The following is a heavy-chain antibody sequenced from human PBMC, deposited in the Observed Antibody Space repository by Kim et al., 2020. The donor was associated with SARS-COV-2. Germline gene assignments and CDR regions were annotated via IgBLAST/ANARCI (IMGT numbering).Heavy chain of an antibody. CDR2: IQTTSGNT. D-gene: IGHD2-2*01. V-gene: IGHV4-4*07. CDR1: GASISSYY. CDR3: VKEGIAPGPYNWFDP. J-gene: IGHJ5*02. Sequence: SETLSLTCTVSGASISSYYWSWIRQPAGKGLEWIGRIQTTSGNTNYNPSLKSRLTMSVDTSKNQFSLKLQSVSAADTAVYYCVKEGIAPGPYNWFDPWGQGAMISVS.